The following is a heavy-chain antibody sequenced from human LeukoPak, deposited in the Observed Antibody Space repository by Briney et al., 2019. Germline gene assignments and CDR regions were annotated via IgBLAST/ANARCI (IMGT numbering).Heavy chain of an antibody. D-gene: IGHD3-9*01. Sequence: ATVKVSCKVSGYTLTELSMHWVRQAPGKGLEWMGGFDPEDGETIYAQKFQGRVTMTEDTSTDTAYMELSSLRSEDTAVYYCATLNIGPDYDILTGYAQTKYGMYVWGKGTTVTVSS. CDR3: ATLNIGPDYDILTGYAQTKYGMYV. CDR1: GYTLTELS. J-gene: IGHJ6*04. V-gene: IGHV1-24*01. CDR2: FDPEDGET.